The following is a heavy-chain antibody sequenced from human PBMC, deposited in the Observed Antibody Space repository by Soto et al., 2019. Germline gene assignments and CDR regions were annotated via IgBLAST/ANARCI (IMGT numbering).Heavy chain of an antibody. D-gene: IGHD3-10*01. J-gene: IGHJ4*02. CDR2: IYHSGST. Sequence: QVQLQESGPGLVKPSGILSLTCAVSGDSINNGHWWSGVRQPPGKGLEWIGEIYHSGSTNYSPSLKSRVTISVDKSKNLFSVRLSSVTAADTAIYYCARAGTWFGDPGGIDYWGQGTLVSVSS. V-gene: IGHV4-4*02. CDR3: ARAGTWFGDPGGIDY. CDR1: GDSINNGHW.